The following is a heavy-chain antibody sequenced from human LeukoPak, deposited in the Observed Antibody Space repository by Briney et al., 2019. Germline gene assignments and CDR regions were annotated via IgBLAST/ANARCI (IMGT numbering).Heavy chain of an antibody. CDR2: IYNSGIT. CDR1: GGSISSGNYY. Sequence: SETLSLTCTVSGGSISSGNYYWSWIRQPAGKGLEYIGRIYNSGITNYNPSLKSRVTISVDTSKNQFSLKLSSVTAADTAVYYCARTTEDCNSASCYQYCFDPWGQGTLVTVSS. D-gene: IGHD2-2*01. V-gene: IGHV4-61*10. J-gene: IGHJ5*02. CDR3: ARTTEDCNSASCYQYCFDP.